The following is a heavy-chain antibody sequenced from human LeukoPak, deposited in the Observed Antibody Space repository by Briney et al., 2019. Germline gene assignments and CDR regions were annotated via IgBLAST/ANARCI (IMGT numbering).Heavy chain of an antibody. Sequence: GGSLRLSCAASGFTFSSYAMHWVRQAPGKGLEWVAVISYDGSNKYYADSVKGRFTISRDNSKNTLYLQMNSLRAKDTAVYYCARGARYCSGGSCYPGAFDYWGQGTLVTVSS. CDR3: ARGARYCSGGSCYPGAFDY. J-gene: IGHJ4*02. D-gene: IGHD2-15*01. CDR2: ISYDGSNK. CDR1: GFTFSSYA. V-gene: IGHV3-30*04.